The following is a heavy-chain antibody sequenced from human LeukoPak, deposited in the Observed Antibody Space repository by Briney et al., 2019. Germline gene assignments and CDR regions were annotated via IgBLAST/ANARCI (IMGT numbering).Heavy chain of an antibody. Sequence: GGSLRLSCAASGFNFSNYAMNWVRQPPGKGLEWVSAVSGHGDTTDYVDSVKGRFTISRDNSRNTVHLQIDSLRIEDTGVYYCARGSTAAAPGWVYWGHGTLVTVSS. V-gene: IGHV3-23*01. CDR3: ARGSTAAAPGWVY. CDR2: VSGHGDTT. D-gene: IGHD6-19*01. CDR1: GFNFSNYA. J-gene: IGHJ4*01.